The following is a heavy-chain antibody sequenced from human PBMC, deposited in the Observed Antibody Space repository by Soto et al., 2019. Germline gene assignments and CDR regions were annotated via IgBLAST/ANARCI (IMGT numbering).Heavy chain of an antibody. D-gene: IGHD3-9*01. CDR2: TNRDGSQA. CDR1: GFTFRNYW. CDR3: VTDAQNSEWLTLGY. Sequence: GGSLSLSCAATGFTFRNYWMSWVRQAAGRGLEWVANTNRDGSQAYYVDSVKGRFTISRDNAKNSIYLQMDSLRADDTAVYYCVTDAQNSEWLTLGYWGQGTLVTVSS. V-gene: IGHV3-7*01. J-gene: IGHJ4*02.